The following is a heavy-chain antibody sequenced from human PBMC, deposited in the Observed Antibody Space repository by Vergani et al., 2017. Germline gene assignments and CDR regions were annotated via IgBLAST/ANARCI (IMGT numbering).Heavy chain of an antibody. CDR3: AAXSAAGTGGLYYYYYMDV. V-gene: IGHV1-58*02. Sequence: QMQLVQSGPEVKKPGTSVKVSCKASGFTFTSSAMQWVRQARGQRLEWIGWIVVGSGNTNYAQKFQERVTITRDMSTSTAYMELSSLRSEDTAVYYCAAXSAAGTGGLYYYYYMDVWGKGTTVTVSS. CDR2: IVVGSGNT. CDR1: GFTFTSSA. D-gene: IGHD6-13*01. J-gene: IGHJ6*03.